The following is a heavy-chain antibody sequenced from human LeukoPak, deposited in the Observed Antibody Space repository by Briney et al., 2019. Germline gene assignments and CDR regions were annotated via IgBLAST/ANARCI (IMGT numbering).Heavy chain of an antibody. CDR3: PIDPAAAGIVDD. J-gene: IGHJ4*02. D-gene: IGHD6-13*01. CDR2: ISYDGSNK. CDR1: GFTFSSYA. Sequence: GGSLRLSCAASGFTFSSYAMHWVRQAPGKGLEWVAVISYDGSNKYYADSVKGRFTISRDNSKNTLNLQMNSLRAEDTAVYNCPIDPAAAGIVDDWGQGSLVTASA. V-gene: IGHV3-30*04.